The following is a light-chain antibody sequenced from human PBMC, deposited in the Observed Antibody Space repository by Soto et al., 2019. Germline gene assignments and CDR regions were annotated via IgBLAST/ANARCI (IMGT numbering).Light chain of an antibody. Sequence: DIQMTQSPSSLSASVGDRVTITCRARQSISNSLNWYQQKPGKAPKLLIYSASTLQSGVPSRFSGSGSGTDFTLTINSLQPEDFATYYCQQSDSTPRTFGQGTKVEIK. CDR2: SAS. CDR3: QQSDSTPRT. J-gene: IGKJ1*01. V-gene: IGKV1-39*01. CDR1: QSISNS.